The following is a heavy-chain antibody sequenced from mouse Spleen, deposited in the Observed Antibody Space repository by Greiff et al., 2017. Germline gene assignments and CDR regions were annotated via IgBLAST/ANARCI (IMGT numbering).Heavy chain of an antibody. D-gene: IGHD2-2*01. J-gene: IGHJ3*01. CDR2: IWSGGST. Sequence: VMLVESGPGLVQPSQSLSITCTVSGFSLTSYGVHWVRQSPGKGLEWLGVIWSGGSTDYNAAFISRLSISKDNSKSQVFFKMNSLQADDTAIYYCARSHYGYDEAWFAYWGQGTLVTVSA. V-gene: IGHV2-2*01. CDR1: GFSLTSYG. CDR3: ARSHYGYDEAWFAY.